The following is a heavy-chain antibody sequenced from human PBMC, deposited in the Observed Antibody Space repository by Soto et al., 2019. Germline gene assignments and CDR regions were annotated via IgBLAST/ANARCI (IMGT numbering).Heavy chain of an antibody. CDR3: ARGPYYDLIWNYYYMDV. V-gene: IGHV4-59*08. J-gene: IGHJ6*03. D-gene: IGHD3-16*01. Sequence: QVQLQESGPGLVKPSETLSLSCSVSGGSISGHYWSWVRQTPGKGLEWIGYMYYSGSTNYNPSLKSRVTMSVDTSKNHFSLRLNSVTAADTAVYYCARGPYYDLIWNYYYMDVWGKGTTVTVSS. CDR2: MYYSGST. CDR1: GGSISGHY.